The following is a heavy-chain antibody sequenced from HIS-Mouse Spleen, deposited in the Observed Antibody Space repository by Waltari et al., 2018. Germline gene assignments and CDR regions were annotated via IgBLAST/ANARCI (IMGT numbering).Heavy chain of an antibody. CDR3: AKSRGDDCYDY. CDR2: ISGSGGST. D-gene: IGHD2-21*01. J-gene: IGHJ4*02. CDR1: GFTFTSYA. V-gene: IGHV3-23*01. Sequence: EVQLLESGGGLVQPGGSLRLSCAAAGFTFTSYAMTWVRQAPGKGLEWVSAISGSGGSTYYADSVKGRFTISRDNSKNTLYLQMNSLRAEDTAIYYCAKSRGDDCYDYWGQGTLVTVSS.